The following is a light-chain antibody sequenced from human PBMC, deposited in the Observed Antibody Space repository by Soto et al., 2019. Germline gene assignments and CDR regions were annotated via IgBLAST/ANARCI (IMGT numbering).Light chain of an antibody. V-gene: IGLV2-11*01. CDR2: DVD. CDR1: SSYVGAYNY. J-gene: IGLJ2*01. CDR3: CSYADTYVE. Sequence: QSALTQPRSVSGSPGQSVAISCTGTSSYVGAYNYVSWYHQHPGKAPKLMIYDVDKRPSGVPDRFSGSKSGNTASQTISGHQAEDEADYYCCSYADTYVELGGGTKLTVL.